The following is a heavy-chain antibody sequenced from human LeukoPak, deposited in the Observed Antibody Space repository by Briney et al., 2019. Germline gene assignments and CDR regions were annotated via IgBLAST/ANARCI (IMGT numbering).Heavy chain of an antibody. J-gene: IGHJ5*02. CDR1: GGSISSYY. D-gene: IGHD6-6*01. CDR2: IYYSGGT. V-gene: IGHV4-59*08. Sequence: SETLSLTCTVSGGSISSYYWSWIRQPPGKGLEWIGYIYYSGGTNYNPSLKSRVTISVATSKNQFSLKLSSVTAADTAVYYCARHQRIAADWFGPWGQGTLVTVSS. CDR3: ARHQRIAADWFGP.